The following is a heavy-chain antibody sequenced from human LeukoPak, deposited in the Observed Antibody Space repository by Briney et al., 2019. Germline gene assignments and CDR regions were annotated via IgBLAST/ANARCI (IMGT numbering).Heavy chain of an antibody. D-gene: IGHD5-24*01. CDR2: LKEDGSGK. CDR3: ARHGRHNFDY. CDR1: GLTLRNYW. V-gene: IGHV3-7*01. Sequence: GGSLRLSCAASGLTLRNYWMSWVRQAPAKGLEWVANLKEDGSGKYYGDSVRGRFTISRDNAKSSLNLQMSSLRAEDTAVYYCARHGRHNFDYWGQGTLVTVSS. J-gene: IGHJ4*02.